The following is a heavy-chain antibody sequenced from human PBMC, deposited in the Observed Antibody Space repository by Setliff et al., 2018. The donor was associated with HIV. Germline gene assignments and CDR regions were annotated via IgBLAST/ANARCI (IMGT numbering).Heavy chain of an antibody. CDR2: VIPVFGEP. CDR3: GRGVLYGLSEY. V-gene: IGHV1-69*13. J-gene: IGHJ4*02. CDR1: GDIPRHYG. D-gene: IGHD3-10*01. Sequence: AASVKVSCKASGDIPRHYGFNWARQAPGQGLEWVGSVIPVFGEPHYAQRFQGRVTITADRSSNTAYMEIMSLRSDDTATYYCGRGVLYGLSEYWGPGSLVTVSS.